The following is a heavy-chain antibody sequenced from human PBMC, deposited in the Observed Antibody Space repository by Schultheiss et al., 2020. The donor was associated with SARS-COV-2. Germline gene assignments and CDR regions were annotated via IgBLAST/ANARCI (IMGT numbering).Heavy chain of an antibody. CDR3: ARDNTYYGPMDV. Sequence: GGSLRLSCAASGFTFSSYAMSWVRQAPGKGLEWVSSISSSSSYIYYADSVKGRFTISRDNAKNSLYLQMNSLRAEDTAIYYCARDNTYYGPMDVWGQGTTVTVSS. CDR1: GFTFSSYA. CDR2: ISSSSSYI. V-gene: IGHV3-21*04. J-gene: IGHJ6*02. D-gene: IGHD3-10*01.